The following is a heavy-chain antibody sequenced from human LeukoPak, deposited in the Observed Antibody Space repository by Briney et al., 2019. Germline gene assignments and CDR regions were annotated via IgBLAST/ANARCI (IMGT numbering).Heavy chain of an antibody. V-gene: IGHV3-11*01. Sequence: GSLRLSCAASGFTFSDYYMSWIRQAPGKGLERVSYISSSGSTIYYADSVKGRFTISRDNAKNSLYLQMNSLRAEDTAVYYCARAHSSGYLDAFDIWGQGTMVTVSS. CDR2: ISSSGSTI. CDR1: GFTFSDYY. J-gene: IGHJ3*02. CDR3: ARAHSSGYLDAFDI. D-gene: IGHD3-22*01.